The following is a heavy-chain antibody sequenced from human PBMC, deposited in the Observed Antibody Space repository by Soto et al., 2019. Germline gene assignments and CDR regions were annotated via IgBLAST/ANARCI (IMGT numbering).Heavy chain of an antibody. CDR2: MNPYNGNT. V-gene: IGHV1-8*01. Sequence: GASVKVSCKASGYTFTNYEINWVRQAPGQGLEWMGWMNPYNGNTAYAQNFQGRVTMTRNTSTSTAHLEIRSLRSDDTAIYFCARGPGDLGYFDYWGQGALVTVSS. CDR1: GYTFTNYE. CDR3: ARGPGDLGYFDY. D-gene: IGHD3-10*01. J-gene: IGHJ4*02.